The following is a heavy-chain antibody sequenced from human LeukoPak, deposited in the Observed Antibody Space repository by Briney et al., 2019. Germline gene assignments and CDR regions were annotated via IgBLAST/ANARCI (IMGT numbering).Heavy chain of an antibody. J-gene: IGHJ4*02. CDR3: ARDEGTYYYDSSGYYYNY. D-gene: IGHD3-22*01. V-gene: IGHV1-2*02. CDR1: GYTFTGYY. CDR2: INPDSGGT. Sequence: ASVKVSCKASGYTFTGYYMHWVRQAPGQGLEWMGWINPDSGGTNYAQKFQGRVTMTRDTSISTAYMELSRLRSDGTAVYYCARDEGTYYYDSSGYYYNYWGQGTLVTVSS.